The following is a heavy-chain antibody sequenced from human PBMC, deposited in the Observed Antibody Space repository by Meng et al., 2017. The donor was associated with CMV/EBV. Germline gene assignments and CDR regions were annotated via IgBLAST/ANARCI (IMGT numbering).Heavy chain of an antibody. V-gene: IGHV4-59*01. CDR3: ARAGRPYGAGSYVDN. CDR2: IYHSVST. J-gene: IGHJ4*02. D-gene: IGHD3-10*01. CDR1: GGSISSNY. Sequence: SETLSLTCTVSGGSISSNYWSWIRQPPGKGLEWIGYIYHSVSTHYNPSLKSRVTISIDASKTQFSLKVRSVTAADTAVYYCARAGRPYGAGSYVDNWGQGTLVTVSS.